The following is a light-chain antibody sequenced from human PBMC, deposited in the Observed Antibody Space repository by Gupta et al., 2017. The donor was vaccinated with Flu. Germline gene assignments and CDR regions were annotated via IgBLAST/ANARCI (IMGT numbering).Light chain of an antibody. V-gene: IGKV3-20*01. CDR3: QQYALSPKT. CDR1: QSLSSTY. J-gene: IGKJ1*01. CDR2: GAS. Sequence: ERVTLSWRASQSLSSTYVAWYQQKPGQSPKLLIFGASNRATGTPDRFSGGGSGTDFTLTISRLEPEDFAVYYCQQYALSPKTFGQGTKVEV.